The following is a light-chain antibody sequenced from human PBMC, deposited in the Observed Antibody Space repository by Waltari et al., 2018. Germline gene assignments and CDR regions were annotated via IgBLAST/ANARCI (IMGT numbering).Light chain of an antibody. CDR1: QTVSIN. CDR2: GAS. J-gene: IGKJ1*01. V-gene: IGKV3-15*01. Sequence: ETMMTQSPATLSVSPGERATLSCRASQTVSINLAWYQQKPGQPPRLLIYGASTRATGIPARFSGSGSWTEFTLTISSLQSEDFAIYYCQQDNNWPPATFGLGTKVEIK. CDR3: QQDNNWPPAT.